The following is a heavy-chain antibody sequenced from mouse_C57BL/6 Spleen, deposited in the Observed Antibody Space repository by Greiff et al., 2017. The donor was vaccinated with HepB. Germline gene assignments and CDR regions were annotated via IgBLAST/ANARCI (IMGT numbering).Heavy chain of an antibody. CDR2: ISSGSSTI. CDR3: ARHDYDVPFAY. V-gene: IGHV5-17*01. Sequence: DVMLVESGGGLVKPGGSLKLSCAASGFTFSDYGMHWVRQAPEKGLEWVAYISSGSSTIYYADTVKGRFTISRDNAKNTLFLQMTSLRSEDTAMYYCARHDYDVPFAYWGQGTLVTVSA. D-gene: IGHD2-4*01. J-gene: IGHJ3*01. CDR1: GFTFSDYG.